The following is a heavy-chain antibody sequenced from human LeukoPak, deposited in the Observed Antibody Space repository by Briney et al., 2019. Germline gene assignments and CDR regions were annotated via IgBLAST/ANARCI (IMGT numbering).Heavy chain of an antibody. V-gene: IGHV3-13*01. CDR2: IGTAGDT. CDR3: ARAGHGDAFFDI. Sequence: GGSLRLSCAASGFTFSSYDMHWVRQATGKGLEWVSAIGTAGDTYYPGSVKGRFTISRENAKNSLYLQMNSLRAGDTAVYYCARAGHGDAFFDIWGQGTMVTVSS. D-gene: IGHD4-17*01. J-gene: IGHJ3*02. CDR1: GFTFSSYD.